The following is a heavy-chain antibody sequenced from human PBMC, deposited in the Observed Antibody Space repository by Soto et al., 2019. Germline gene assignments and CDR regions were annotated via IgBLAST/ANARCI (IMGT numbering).Heavy chain of an antibody. D-gene: IGHD2-2*03. CDR1: GGSFSGYY. J-gene: IGHJ6*02. Sequence: SETLSLTCAVYGGSFSGYYWSWIRQPPGKGLEWIGEINHSGSTNYNPSLKSRVTISVDTSKNQFSLKLSSVTAADTAVYYGARGLVLAMGIVVVPAAKGGMDVWGQGTTVTVSS. CDR3: ARGLVLAMGIVVVPAAKGGMDV. CDR2: INHSGST. V-gene: IGHV4-34*01.